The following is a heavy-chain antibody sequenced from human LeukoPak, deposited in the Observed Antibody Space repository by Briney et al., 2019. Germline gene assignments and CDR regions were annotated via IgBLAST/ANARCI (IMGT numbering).Heavy chain of an antibody. CDR3: ARVQDIVVVPAAEDAFDI. Sequence: SETLSLTCTVSGGSISSYYWSWIRQPAGKGLEWIGRIYTSGSTNYNPSLKSRVTISVDTSKNQFSLKLSSVTAADTAVYYCARVQDIVVVPAAEDAFDIWGQGTMVTVSS. J-gene: IGHJ3*02. CDR2: IYTSGST. CDR1: GGSISSYY. D-gene: IGHD2-2*01. V-gene: IGHV4-4*07.